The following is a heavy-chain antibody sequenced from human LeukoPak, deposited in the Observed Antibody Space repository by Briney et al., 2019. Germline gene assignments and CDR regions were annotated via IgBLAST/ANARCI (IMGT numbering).Heavy chain of an antibody. D-gene: IGHD2-2*01. Sequence: GGSLRLSCAASGFTFSSYAMSWVRQAPGKGLEWVSAISGSGGSTYYADSVKGRFTISRDNSKNTLYLQMNSLRAEDTAVYYCASPFNQYQLLSAHYWGQGTLVTVSS. J-gene: IGHJ4*02. V-gene: IGHV3-23*01. CDR3: ASPFNQYQLLSAHY. CDR2: ISGSGGST. CDR1: GFTFSSYA.